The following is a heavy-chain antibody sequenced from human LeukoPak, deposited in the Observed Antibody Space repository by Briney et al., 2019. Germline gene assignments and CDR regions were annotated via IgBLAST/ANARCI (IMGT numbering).Heavy chain of an antibody. CDR2: ISYDGSNK. D-gene: IGHD1/OR15-1a*01. J-gene: IGHJ4*02. V-gene: IGHV3-30-3*01. CDR1: GFTFSSYA. CDR3: ARARGTEAIDY. Sequence: AGGSLRLSCAASGFTFSSYAMHWVRQAPGKGLEWVAVISYDGSNKYYADSVKGRFTISRDNSKNTLYLQMNSLRAEDTAVYYCARARGTEAIDYWGQGTLVTVSS.